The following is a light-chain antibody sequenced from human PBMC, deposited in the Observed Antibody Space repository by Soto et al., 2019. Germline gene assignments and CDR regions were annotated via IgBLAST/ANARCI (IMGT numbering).Light chain of an antibody. V-gene: IGKV3-20*01. Sequence: EIVLTQSPGTLSLSPGERVTLSCRASQSIPTKALAWYQQKPGQTPSLLIDGASTRDTASTDRFNGSGSGTDFTLTISTVESDDFAVYYCQHYGDLPFNFGPGTKVDI. CDR3: QHYGDLPFN. CDR2: GAS. J-gene: IGKJ3*01. CDR1: QSIPTKA.